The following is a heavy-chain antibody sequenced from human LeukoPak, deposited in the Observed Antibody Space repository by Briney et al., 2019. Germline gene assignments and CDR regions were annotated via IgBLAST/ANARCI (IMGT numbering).Heavy chain of an antibody. CDR1: GFTFSSYA. V-gene: IGHV3-23*01. CDR2: ISGSGGST. CDR3: VKDRCDRTTCPEV. D-gene: IGHD2-2*01. Sequence: GGSLRLSCAASGFTFSSYAMTWVRQAPGEGLEWVSGISGSGGSTYYTDSVKGRFTISRDNSKNTLHLQMSSLRAEDTALYYCVKDRCDRTTCPEVWGQGTLVTVSS. J-gene: IGHJ4*02.